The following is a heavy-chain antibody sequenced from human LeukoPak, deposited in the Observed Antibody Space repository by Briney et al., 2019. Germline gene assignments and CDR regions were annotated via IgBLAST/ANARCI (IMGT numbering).Heavy chain of an antibody. CDR1: GGSISSGGYY. CDR2: ISYSGNT. CDR3: ARVGYYDSSGYRTLDY. J-gene: IGHJ4*02. Sequence: SETLSLTRTVSGGSISSGGYYWSWIRQHPGRGLEWIGYISYSGNTYYNPSLKSRVSISLDTSKNQFSLKLSSVTAADTAVYYCARVGYYDSSGYRTLDYWGQGTLVTVSS. V-gene: IGHV4-31*03. D-gene: IGHD3-22*01.